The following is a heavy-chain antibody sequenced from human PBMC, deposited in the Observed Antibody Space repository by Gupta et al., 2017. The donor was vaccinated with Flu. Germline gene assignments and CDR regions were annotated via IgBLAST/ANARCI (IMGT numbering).Heavy chain of an antibody. V-gene: IGHV1-24*01. CDR2: YVPDDGEI. Sequence: QVQLVQSGTEVRRPGASVKVSCKVSGHTLSGLSIHWVRQAPGKGPEWLGGYVPDDGEIHYARNVQGRVTMTETTSGDTAYMELSSLRSEDTAIYYCATVGHSSSLLGNFYFQHWGQGTLVIVSS. J-gene: IGHJ1*01. CDR3: ATVGHSSSLLGNFYFQH. CDR1: GHTLSGLS. D-gene: IGHD6-13*01.